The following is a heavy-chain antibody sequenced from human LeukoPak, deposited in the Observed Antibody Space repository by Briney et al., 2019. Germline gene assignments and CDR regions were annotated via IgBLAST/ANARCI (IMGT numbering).Heavy chain of an antibody. CDR2: IYYSGGT. Sequence: SETLSLTCTVSGGSMSPFYWSWIRQSPGKGLEWIGSIYYSGGTNYNPSLRSRATISLDTSKNQVSLKLSSVTAADTALYYCARRASGSYPDYFDFWGQGTLVTVSS. J-gene: IGHJ4*02. V-gene: IGHV4-59*08. CDR1: GGSMSPFY. CDR3: ARRASGSYPDYFDF. D-gene: IGHD1-26*01.